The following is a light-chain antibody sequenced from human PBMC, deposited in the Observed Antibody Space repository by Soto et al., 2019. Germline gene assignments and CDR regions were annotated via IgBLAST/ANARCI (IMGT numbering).Light chain of an antibody. CDR1: RGFTAS. CDR3: QQRSNWPPT. V-gene: IGKV3-11*01. CDR2: DAS. J-gene: IGKJ4*01. Sequence: EIVLPQPPPTLSFSPGERPTLSCRAGRGFTASLAWYQQKPGQAPRLLIYDASNRATGIPARFSGSGSGTDFTLTISSLEPEDFAVYYCQQRSNWPPTFGGGTKVEIK.